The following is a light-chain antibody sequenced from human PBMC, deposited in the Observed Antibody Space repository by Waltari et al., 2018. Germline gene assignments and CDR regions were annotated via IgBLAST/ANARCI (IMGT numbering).Light chain of an antibody. J-gene: IGKJ2*01. Sequence: EIVMTQSPVTLSVSPGEGATLSCRASQSISSDLAWYQHKPGQAPRLLIYGASTRATGVPVRCSGSGSGTEFTLTISGLQSEDFAVYYCQQYSNWPPRYTFGQGTRLEIK. CDR1: QSISSD. CDR2: GAS. CDR3: QQYSNWPPRYT. V-gene: IGKV3-15*01.